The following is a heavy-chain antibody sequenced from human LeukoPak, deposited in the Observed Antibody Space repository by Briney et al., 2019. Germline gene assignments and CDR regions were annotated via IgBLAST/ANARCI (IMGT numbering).Heavy chain of an antibody. CDR1: GGTFSSYA. V-gene: IGHV1-69*05. J-gene: IGHJ5*02. CDR3: ARGRLISYSSWYLVGWFDP. D-gene: IGHD6-13*01. CDR2: IIPIFGTA. Sequence: SVKVSCKASGGTFSSYAISWVRQAPGQGLEWMGRIIPIFGTANYAQKFQGKVTITTDESTSTAYMELSSLRSEDTAVYYCARGRLISYSSWYLVGWFDPWGQGTLVTVSS.